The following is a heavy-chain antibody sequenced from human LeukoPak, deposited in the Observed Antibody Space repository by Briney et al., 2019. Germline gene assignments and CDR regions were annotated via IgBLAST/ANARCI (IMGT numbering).Heavy chain of an antibody. CDR3: AKEVAAKVTYYYYYGMDV. CDR2: ISGSSSAK. CDR1: GFTFSGYS. D-gene: IGHD6-25*01. Sequence: GGSLRLSRAVSGFTFSGYSMNWVRQAPGKGLEWVSFISGSSSAKYYADSVKGRFTISRDNSKNTLYLQMNSLRAEDTAVYYCAKEVAAKVTYYYYYGMDVWGQGTTVTVSS. J-gene: IGHJ6*02. V-gene: IGHV3-48*01.